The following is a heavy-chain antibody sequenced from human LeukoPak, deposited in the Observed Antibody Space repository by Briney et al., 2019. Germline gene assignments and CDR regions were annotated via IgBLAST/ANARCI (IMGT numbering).Heavy chain of an antibody. J-gene: IGHJ4*02. Sequence: GGSLRLSCAASGFTFSSYGMHWVRQAPGKGLEWVAVIWYDGSNKYCADSVKGRFTISRDNSKNTLYLQMNSLRAEDTAVYYCARXGGIAAXAMDYWGQGTLVTVSS. D-gene: IGHD6-13*01. CDR2: IWYDGSNK. CDR1: GFTFSSYG. V-gene: IGHV3-33*01. CDR3: ARXGGIAAXAMDY.